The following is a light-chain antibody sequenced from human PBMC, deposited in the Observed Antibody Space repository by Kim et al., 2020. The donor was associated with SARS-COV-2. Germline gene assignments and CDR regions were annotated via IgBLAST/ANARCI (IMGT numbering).Light chain of an antibody. CDR2: QDS. CDR1: KLGDKY. CDR3: QAWDSSTWV. V-gene: IGLV3-1*01. J-gene: IGLJ3*02. Sequence: VSPGQTASITCSGDKLGDKYACWYQQKPGQSPVLVIYQDSKRPSGIPERFSGSNSGNTATLTISGTQAMDEADYYCQAWDSSTWVFGGGTKVTVL.